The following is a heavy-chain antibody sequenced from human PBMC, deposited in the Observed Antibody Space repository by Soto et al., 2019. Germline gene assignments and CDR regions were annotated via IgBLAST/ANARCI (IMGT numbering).Heavy chain of an antibody. D-gene: IGHD3-10*01. J-gene: IGHJ6*02. CDR1: GFTFSSYG. CDR3: AREPLXWFGESPADYYYYGMDV. CDR2: IWYDGSNK. Sequence: GGSLRLSGTASGFTFSSYGMHWVRQAPGKGLEGVAVIWYDGSNKYYADCVKGRFTISRDNSKNTLYLQMNSLRAQDTAVYYCAREPLXWFGESPADYYYYGMDVWGQGTTVTVSS. V-gene: IGHV3-33*01.